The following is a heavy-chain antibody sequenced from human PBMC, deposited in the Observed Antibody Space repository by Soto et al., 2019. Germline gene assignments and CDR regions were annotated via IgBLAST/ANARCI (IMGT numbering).Heavy chain of an antibody. CDR2: ISFDGATK. V-gene: IGHV3-30*09. Sequence: QEQLVESGGGVVQPGRPLRLSCAASEFTFSPYPMHWVRQAPGKGLEWVAVISFDGATKYYADSVKGRFAISRDNSMNRLYLQMNSLRTEDTDVYYCAKDQSASSNSCPAMDVWGPGTTVTVSS. D-gene: IGHD6-6*01. CDR3: AKDQSASSNSCPAMDV. CDR1: EFTFSPYP. J-gene: IGHJ6*02.